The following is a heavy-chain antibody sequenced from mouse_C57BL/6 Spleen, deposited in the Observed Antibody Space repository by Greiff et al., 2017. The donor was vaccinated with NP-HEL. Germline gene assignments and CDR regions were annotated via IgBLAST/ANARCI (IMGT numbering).Heavy chain of an antibody. CDR2: IYPGSGNT. D-gene: IGHD2-4*01. J-gene: IGHJ3*01. CDR3: AREGGYDYVGGFAY. Sequence: QVQLQQSGPELVKPGASVKISCKASGYSFTSYYIHWVKQRPGQGLEWIGWIYPGSGNTKYNEKFKGKATLTADTSSSTAYMQLSSLTSEDSAVYYCAREGGYDYVGGFAYWGQGTLVTVSA. CDR1: GYSFTSYY. V-gene: IGHV1-66*01.